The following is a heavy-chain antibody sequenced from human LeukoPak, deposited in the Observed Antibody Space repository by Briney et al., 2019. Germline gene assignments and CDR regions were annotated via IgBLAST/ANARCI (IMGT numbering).Heavy chain of an antibody. CDR3: ARSRSMSKNDKNLRF. CDR1: GFTFSAYT. Sequence: GGSLRLSCAASGFTFSAYTMNWGRHGPGRGLEWVSSIKTSDNYIYYPPSVGGRFTLSTDAAQNSLYLQMDGLRAEDTATYYCARSRSMSKNDKNLRFWGQGTLVTVSS. CDR2: IKTSDNYI. V-gene: IGHV3-21*01. J-gene: IGHJ4*02. D-gene: IGHD1-1*01.